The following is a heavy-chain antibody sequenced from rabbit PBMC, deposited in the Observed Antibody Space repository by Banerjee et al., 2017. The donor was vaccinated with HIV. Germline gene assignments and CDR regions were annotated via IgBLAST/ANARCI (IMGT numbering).Heavy chain of an antibody. D-gene: IGHD4-1*01. CDR2: IYAGSSDST. V-gene: IGHV1S45*01. CDR1: GFSLSNKYV. Sequence: QEQLEESGGDLVKPEGSLTLTCTASGFSLSNKYVMCWVRQAPGKGLEWIACIYAGSSDSTYYASWAKGRFTISKTSSTTVTLQMTSLTAADTATYFCARDLAGVIGWNFNLWGQGGPWSPS. CDR3: ARDLAGVIGWNFNL. J-gene: IGHJ4*01.